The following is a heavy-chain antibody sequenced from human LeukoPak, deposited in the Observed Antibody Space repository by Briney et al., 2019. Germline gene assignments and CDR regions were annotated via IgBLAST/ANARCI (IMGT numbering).Heavy chain of an antibody. CDR2: IGTAGDT. CDR3: ARRGVFDAFDI. CDR1: GFTFSSYD. Sequence: GGSLRLSCAASGFTFSSYDMHWVRQAPGKGLEWVSAIGTAGDTYYPGSVKGRFTISRENAKNSLYLQMNSLRAGDTAVYYCARRGVFDAFDIWGQGTMVTVSS. D-gene: IGHD3-10*01. J-gene: IGHJ3*02. V-gene: IGHV3-13*01.